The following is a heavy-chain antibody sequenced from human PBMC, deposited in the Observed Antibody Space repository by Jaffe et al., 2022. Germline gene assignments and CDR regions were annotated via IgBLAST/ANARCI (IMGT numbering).Heavy chain of an antibody. CDR1: GYTFTSYY. CDR2: INPSGGST. CDR3: ARENWANYYDSSGYYLGQYYFDY. J-gene: IGHJ4*02. D-gene: IGHD3-22*01. V-gene: IGHV1-46*01. Sequence: QVQLVQSGAEVKKPGASVKVSCKASGYTFTSYYMHWVRQAPGQGLEWMGIINPSGGSTSYAQKFQGRVTMTRDTSTSTVYMELSSLRSEDTAVYYCARENWANYYDSSGYYLGQYYFDYWGQGTLVTVSS.